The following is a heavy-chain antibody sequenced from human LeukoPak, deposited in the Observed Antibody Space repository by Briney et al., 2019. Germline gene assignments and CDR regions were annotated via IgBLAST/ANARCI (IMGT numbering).Heavy chain of an antibody. V-gene: IGHV3-23*01. CDR1: GFTFSIYA. J-gene: IGHJ3*02. CDR2: ISGSGGTA. CDR3: AREGPLTGDAFDI. D-gene: IGHD7-27*01. Sequence: GGSLRLSCAASGFTFSIYAMSWVRQAPGKGLEWVSAISGSGGTAYYADSVKGRFTISRDNSKNTLYLQMNSLRAEDTAVYYCAREGPLTGDAFDIWGQGTMVTVSS.